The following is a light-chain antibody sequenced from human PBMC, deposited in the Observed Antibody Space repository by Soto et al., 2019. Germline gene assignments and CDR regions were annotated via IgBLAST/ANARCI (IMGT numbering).Light chain of an antibody. J-gene: IGKJ1*01. CDR2: DAS. Sequence: EIVLTQSPATLSLSPGERATLSCRASQSVSSYLAWYQQKPGQAPRLLIYDASNRATGIPARFSGSGSGTDFTLTISSLEPEDFAVYYCQQYNNWLRWTFGQGTKVEVK. CDR1: QSVSSY. CDR3: QQYNNWLRWT. V-gene: IGKV3-11*01.